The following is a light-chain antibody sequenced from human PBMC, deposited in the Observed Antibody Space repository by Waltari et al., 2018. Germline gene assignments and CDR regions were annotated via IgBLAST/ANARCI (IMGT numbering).Light chain of an antibody. J-gene: IGLJ1*01. CDR3: SSYTSSSPLV. Sequence: QSALTQPASVSGSPGQSITISCTGTSSDVGGYNYVSWYQQHPGKAPKLMISAVSNRPSGVSNRFSGSKSGNTAALTISGLQAEDEADYYCSSYTSSSPLVFGTGTKVTVL. V-gene: IGLV2-14*01. CDR1: SSDVGGYNY. CDR2: AVS.